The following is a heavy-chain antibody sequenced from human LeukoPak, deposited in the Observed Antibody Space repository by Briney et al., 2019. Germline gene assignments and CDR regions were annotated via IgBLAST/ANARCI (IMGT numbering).Heavy chain of an antibody. CDR1: DYSITTGYY. CDR3: ARARGSGSPYYFDY. CDR2: IYHSGNT. Sequence: PSETLSLTCDVSDYSITTGYYWGWIRQPPGKGLEWIGGIYHSGNTYYNPSLKSRVAISVGTSKNQFSLRLSSVTAADTAVYYCARARGSGSPYYFDYWGQGTLVTVSS. D-gene: IGHD3-10*01. J-gene: IGHJ4*02. V-gene: IGHV4-38-2*01.